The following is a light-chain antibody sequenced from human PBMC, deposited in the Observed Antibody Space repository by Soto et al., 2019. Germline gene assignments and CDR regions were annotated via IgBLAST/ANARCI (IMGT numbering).Light chain of an antibody. V-gene: IGKV3-20*01. CDR2: AAS. CDR3: LQYGSSPPYT. CDR1: RSFASSY. Sequence: EVVLTQSPGTLSLSPGERATLSCRASRSFASSYLAWYQQKPGQGPRLLIVAASIRATGVADRFSGSGSGTDFNLIISRLEPDDSAVYYCLQYGSSPPYTCGQGTKLEI. J-gene: IGKJ2*01.